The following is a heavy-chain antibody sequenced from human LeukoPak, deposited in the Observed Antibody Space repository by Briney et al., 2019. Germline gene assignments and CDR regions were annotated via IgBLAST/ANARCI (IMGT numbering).Heavy chain of an antibody. CDR2: ISASGGST. CDR1: GFTFSSYG. CDR3: AKGSPFSSSRNFDC. V-gene: IGHV3-23*01. D-gene: IGHD6-13*01. Sequence: PGGSLGLSCAASGFTFSSYGMSWVRQAPGKGLEWVSGISASGGSTYYADSVKGRFTISRDNSKNTLYLQMNSLRAEDTAVYFCAKGSPFSSSRNFDCWGQGNLVTVSS. J-gene: IGHJ4*02.